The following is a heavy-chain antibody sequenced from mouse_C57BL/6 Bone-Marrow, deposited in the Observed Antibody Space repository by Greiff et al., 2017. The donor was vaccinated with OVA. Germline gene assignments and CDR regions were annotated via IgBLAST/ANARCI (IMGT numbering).Heavy chain of an antibody. J-gene: IGHJ1*03. CDR2: VYPYNGGT. D-gene: IGHD1-1*01. Sequence: VQLQQSGPVLVKPGPSVKLSCKASGFTFTDYYMHWVKQSHGKSLEWIGLVYPYNGGTSYNQKFKGKATLTVDPSSSTAYMEPNSLTSEDSAVYYCARDGYGSSYYRYFDVWGTGTTVTVSS. V-gene: IGHV1-36*01. CDR3: ARDGYGSSYYRYFDV. CDR1: GFTFTDYY.